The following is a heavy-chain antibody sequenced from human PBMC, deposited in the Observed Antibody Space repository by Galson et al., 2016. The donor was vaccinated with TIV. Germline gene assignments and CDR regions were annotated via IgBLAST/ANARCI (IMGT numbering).Heavy chain of an antibody. CDR1: GYTFHSYW. CDR3: ARDRSAIFGVDENYSGLDV. Sequence: QSGAEVKKPGESLQISCKGSGYTFHSYWIAWVRQMPGKGLEWMGIIYLGDSSTTFSPSLKGRVTISVDKSKNQFSLKVISVTAADTAVYYCARDRSAIFGVDENYSGLDVWGQGTTVTVSS. CDR2: IYLGDSST. V-gene: IGHV5-51*01. D-gene: IGHD3-3*01. J-gene: IGHJ6*02.